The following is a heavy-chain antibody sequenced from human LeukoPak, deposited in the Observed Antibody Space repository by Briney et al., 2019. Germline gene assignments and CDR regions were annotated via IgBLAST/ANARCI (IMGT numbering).Heavy chain of an antibody. CDR3: AKALIEYSSSSADY. CDR2: ISGSGGST. D-gene: IGHD6-6*01. V-gene: IGHV3-23*01. J-gene: IGHJ4*02. Sequence: ISGSGGSTYYADSVKGRFTISRDNSKNTLYLQMNSLRAEDTAVYYCAKALIEYSSSSADYWGQGTLVTVSS.